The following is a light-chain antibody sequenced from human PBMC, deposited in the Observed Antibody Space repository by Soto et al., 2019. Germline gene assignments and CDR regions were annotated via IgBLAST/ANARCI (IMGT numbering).Light chain of an antibody. J-gene: IGKJ4*01. CDR3: QQRSNWPSLT. CDR1: QSVSSS. CDR2: GAS. Sequence: EIVVTQSPATLSVSPGERATLSCRASQSVSSSLAWYQQKPGQAPRLLIYGASTRATGIPARFSGSGSGTDFTLTISSLEPADFAAYYCQQRSNWPSLTFGGGTKVDIK. V-gene: IGKV3D-15*01.